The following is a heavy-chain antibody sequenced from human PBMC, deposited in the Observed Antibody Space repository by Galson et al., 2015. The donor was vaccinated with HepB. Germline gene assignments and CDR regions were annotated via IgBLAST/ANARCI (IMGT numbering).Heavy chain of an antibody. CDR3: ARHLGYGSGSSSSSSYFDY. D-gene: IGHD3-10*01. Sequence: QSGAEVKKPGESLTISCKGSGYSFTSYWIGWVRQMPGKGLEGMGIIYPGDSDTRYGPSFQGQVTISADKSISTAYLQWSSLKASDTAMYYCARHLGYGSGSSSSSSYFDYWGQGTLVTVSS. J-gene: IGHJ4*02. CDR2: IYPGDSDT. V-gene: IGHV5-51*01. CDR1: GYSFTSYW.